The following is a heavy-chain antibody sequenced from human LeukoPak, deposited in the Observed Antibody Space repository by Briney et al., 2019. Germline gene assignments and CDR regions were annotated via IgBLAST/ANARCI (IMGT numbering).Heavy chain of an antibody. CDR2: ISSNSRYI. D-gene: IGHD3-9*01. CDR1: GFTFSTYS. CDR3: ARSPVNYDILTGYSDY. Sequence: GGSLRLSCAASGFTFSTYSMNWVRQGPGKGLEWVSSISSNSRYIYYAASVKGRFTISRDNAKNSLYFQMNSLRAEDTAVYYCARSPVNYDILTGYSDYWGQGTLVTVSS. V-gene: IGHV3-21*01. J-gene: IGHJ4*02.